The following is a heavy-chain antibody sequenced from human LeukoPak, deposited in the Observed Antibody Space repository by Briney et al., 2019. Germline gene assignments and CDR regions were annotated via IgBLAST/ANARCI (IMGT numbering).Heavy chain of an antibody. CDR2: ISYDGSNK. CDR3: AKESPIPAALNWFDP. J-gene: IGHJ5*02. Sequence: PGRSLRLSCAASGFTFSSYAMHWVRQAPGKGLEWVAVISYDGSNKYYADSVKGRFTISRDNSKNTLYLQMNSLRAEDTAVYYCAKESPIPAALNWFDPWGQGTLVTVSS. D-gene: IGHD2-2*01. V-gene: IGHV3-30-3*01. CDR1: GFTFSSYA.